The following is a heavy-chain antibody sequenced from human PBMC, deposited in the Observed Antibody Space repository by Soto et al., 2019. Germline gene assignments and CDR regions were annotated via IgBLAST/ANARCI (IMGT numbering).Heavy chain of an antibody. D-gene: IGHD2-21*01. V-gene: IGHV1-3*01. Sequence: QVQLVQSGAEVKKPGASVKVSLKASRYTFTSYAMHWVRQAPGQRLEWLGWINAGNGNTKYSQKFQGRVTITRDTSESTAYMELSILRSEDTAVYYFARDLSYCRPLEYWGQGTLVTVSS. CDR1: RYTFTSYA. CDR2: INAGNGNT. J-gene: IGHJ4*02. CDR3: ARDLSYCRPLEY.